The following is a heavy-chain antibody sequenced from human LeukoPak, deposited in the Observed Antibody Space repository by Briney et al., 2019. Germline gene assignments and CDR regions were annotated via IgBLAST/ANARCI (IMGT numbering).Heavy chain of an antibody. J-gene: IGHJ4*02. V-gene: IGHV4-59*01. CDR2: VHDSAGT. CDR3: AKGRKDFDTNLGPFDS. Sequence: SETLSLTCTVSGGSINKNYWSWIRRSPGKGLEWLGYVHDSAGTIYNPSLKSRVTISVGTSKTQFSLKVTSVTTADTAVYYCAKGRKDFDTNLGPFDSWGQGTLVTVSS. D-gene: IGHD3-9*01. CDR1: GGSINKNY.